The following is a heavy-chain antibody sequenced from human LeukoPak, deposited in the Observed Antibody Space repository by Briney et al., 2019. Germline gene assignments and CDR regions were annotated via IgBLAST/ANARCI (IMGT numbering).Heavy chain of an antibody. CDR2: ISGSGGST. CDR3: AKVMTRTMVRGVPPSDY. Sequence: PGGSLRLSYAASGFTFSTYAMTWVRQAPGKGLEWVSTISGSGGSTYYADSVKGRFTISRDNSKNTLYLQMSSLRAEDTAVYYCAKVMTRTMVRGVPPSDYWGQGTLVTVSS. CDR1: GFTFSTYA. V-gene: IGHV3-23*01. D-gene: IGHD3-10*01. J-gene: IGHJ4*02.